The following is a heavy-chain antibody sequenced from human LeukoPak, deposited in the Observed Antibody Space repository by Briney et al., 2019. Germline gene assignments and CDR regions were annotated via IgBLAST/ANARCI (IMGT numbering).Heavy chain of an antibody. CDR3: ARVDSSSWGYYGMDV. CDR1: GGSISSYY. Sequence: SETLSLTCTVSGGSISSYYWSWIRQPPGKGLEWIGHIYYSGSTNYNPSLKSRVTISVDTSKNHFSLRLSSVTAADTTVYYCARVDSSSWGYYGMDVWGQGTTVTVSS. V-gene: IGHV4-59*01. J-gene: IGHJ6*02. D-gene: IGHD6-13*01. CDR2: IYYSGST.